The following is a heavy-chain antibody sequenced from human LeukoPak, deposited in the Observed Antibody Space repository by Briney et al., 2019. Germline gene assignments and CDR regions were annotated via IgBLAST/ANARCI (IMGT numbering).Heavy chain of an antibody. CDR2: IYSGGST. J-gene: IGHJ4*02. CDR1: GFTFSSYS. D-gene: IGHD6-13*01. CDR3: ASRIAAARPIDY. V-gene: IGHV3-53*01. Sequence: GGSLRLSCAASGFTFSSYSMNWVRQAPGKGLEWVSVIYSGGSTYYADSVKGRFTISRDNSKNTLYLQMNSLRAEDTAVYYCASRIAAARPIDYWGQGTLVTVSS.